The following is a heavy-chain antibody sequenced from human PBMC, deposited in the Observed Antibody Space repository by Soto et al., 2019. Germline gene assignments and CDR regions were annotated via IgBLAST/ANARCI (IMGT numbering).Heavy chain of an antibody. Sequence: EVQLVESGGGLVKPGGSLRLSCAASGFTFSLYTMTWVRQAPGKGLEWVASISSATSDIYYADSVRGRFTISRDNARNSQYLQMNRLTGEDTASYYCVTLCGGSCYFGVDVWGQGTTVTVSS. CDR1: GFTFSLYT. J-gene: IGHJ6*02. D-gene: IGHD2-15*01. V-gene: IGHV3-21*06. CDR2: ISSATSDI. CDR3: VTLCGGSCYFGVDV.